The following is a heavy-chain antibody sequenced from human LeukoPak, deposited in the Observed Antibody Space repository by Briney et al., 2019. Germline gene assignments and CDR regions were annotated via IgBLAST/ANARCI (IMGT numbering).Heavy chain of an antibody. Sequence: GGSLRLSCADPGFTFSSYAMSWVRPAPGKGLEWVSAISGSGSSTYYADSVKGRFTSSRDNSKNTLYLQMNSPRAEDTAVYYCAKGALSGYELIFDYWGQGTLVTVSS. V-gene: IGHV3-23*01. CDR2: ISGSGSST. J-gene: IGHJ4*02. D-gene: IGHD5-12*01. CDR1: GFTFSSYA. CDR3: AKGALSGYELIFDY.